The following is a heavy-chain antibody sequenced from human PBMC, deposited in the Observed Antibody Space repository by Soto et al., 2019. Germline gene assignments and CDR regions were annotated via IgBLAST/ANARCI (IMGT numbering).Heavy chain of an antibody. D-gene: IGHD5-18*01. V-gene: IGHV4-31*03. J-gene: IGHJ4*02. Sequence: QVQLQESGPGLVKPSQTLSLTCTVSGGSINSGGYCWSWIRQHPGKGLDWIGCISYCGSTSSNPSLKSRVTISVDTSKNQFSLKLTSVTAADTAVYYCSRGILVWGQGALITVSS. CDR2: ISYCGST. CDR3: SRGILV. CDR1: GGSINSGGYC.